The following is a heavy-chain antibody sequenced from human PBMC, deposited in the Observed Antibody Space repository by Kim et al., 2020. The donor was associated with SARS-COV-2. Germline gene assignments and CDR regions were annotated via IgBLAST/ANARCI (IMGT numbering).Heavy chain of an antibody. D-gene: IGHD6-13*01. CDR1: GFTFDDYT. CDR2: ISWDGGST. CDR3: AKDIYKIAAARKYYYYGMDV. V-gene: IGHV3-43*01. J-gene: IGHJ6*02. Sequence: GGSLRLSCAASGFTFDDYTMHWVRQAPGKGLEWVSLISWDGGSTYYADSVKGRFTISRDNSKNSLYLQMNSLRTEDTALYYCAKDIYKIAAARKYYYYGMDVWGQGTTVTVSS.